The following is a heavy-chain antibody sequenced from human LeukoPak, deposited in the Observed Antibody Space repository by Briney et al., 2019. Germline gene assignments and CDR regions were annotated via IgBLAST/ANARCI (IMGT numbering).Heavy chain of an antibody. D-gene: IGHD3-9*01. CDR2: ISGSGGST. Sequence: GGSLRLSCAASGFTFSSYAMSWVRQAPGKGLEWVSAISGSGGSTYYADSVKGRFTISRDNSKNTLYLQMNSLRAEDTAVYYCAKDLIVRYFSPNWFDPWGQGTLVTVSS. V-gene: IGHV3-23*01. CDR1: GFTFSSYA. J-gene: IGHJ5*02. CDR3: AKDLIVRYFSPNWFDP.